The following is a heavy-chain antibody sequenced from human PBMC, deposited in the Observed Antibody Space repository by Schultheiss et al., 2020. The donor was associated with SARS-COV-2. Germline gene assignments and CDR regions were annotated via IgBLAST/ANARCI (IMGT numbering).Heavy chain of an antibody. CDR1: GYTFTGYY. CDR3: AREVGPPPYYYYYGMDV. CDR2: ISAYNGNT. J-gene: IGHJ6*02. Sequence: ASVKVSCKASGYTFTGYYMHWVRQAPGQGLEWMGWISAYNGNTNYAQKLQGRVTITRDMSTSTAYMELSSLRSEDTAVYYCAREVGPPPYYYYYGMDVWGQGTTVTVSS. D-gene: IGHD2-15*01. V-gene: IGHV1-2*02.